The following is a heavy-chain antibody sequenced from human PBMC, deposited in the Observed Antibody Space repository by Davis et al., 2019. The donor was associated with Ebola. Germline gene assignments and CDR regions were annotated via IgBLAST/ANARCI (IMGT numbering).Heavy chain of an antibody. CDR3: AREGETGTTRNYYYYMDV. D-gene: IGHD1-7*01. Sequence: GESLKISCAASGFTFSSYAMHWVRQAPGKGLEWVAVISYDGSNKYYADSVKGRFTISRDNAKNSLYLQMNSLRAEDTAVYYCAREGETGTTRNYYYYMDVWGKGTTVTVSS. V-gene: IGHV3-30-3*01. CDR2: ISYDGSNK. CDR1: GFTFSSYA. J-gene: IGHJ6*03.